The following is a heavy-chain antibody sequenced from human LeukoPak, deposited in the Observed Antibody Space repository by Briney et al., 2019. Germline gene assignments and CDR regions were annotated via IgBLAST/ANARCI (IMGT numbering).Heavy chain of an antibody. D-gene: IGHD6-6*01. Sequence: ASVKVSCKASGYSFTDYYMHWVRQAPGQGLEWMGWINPNSGGTNYAQKFQGRVTMTRDTSISTAYMELSRLRSDDTAVYYCARDGERIAASRRGWFDPWGQGTLVTVSS. CDR2: INPNSGGT. CDR1: GYSFTDYY. J-gene: IGHJ5*02. V-gene: IGHV1-2*02. CDR3: ARDGERIAASRRGWFDP.